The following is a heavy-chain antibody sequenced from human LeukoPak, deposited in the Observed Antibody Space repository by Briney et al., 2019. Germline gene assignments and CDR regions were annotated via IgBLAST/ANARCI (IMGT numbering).Heavy chain of an antibody. J-gene: IGHJ4*02. D-gene: IGHD3-22*01. CDR3: AIRGYYYDSSGYFL. Sequence: ASVKVSCTASGYTFTSYDINWVRQATGQGLEWMGWMNPNSGNTGYAQKFQGRVTMTRNTSISTAYMELSSLRSEDTAVYYCAIRGYYYDSSGYFLWGQGTLVTVSS. CDR1: GYTFTSYD. CDR2: MNPNSGNT. V-gene: IGHV1-8*01.